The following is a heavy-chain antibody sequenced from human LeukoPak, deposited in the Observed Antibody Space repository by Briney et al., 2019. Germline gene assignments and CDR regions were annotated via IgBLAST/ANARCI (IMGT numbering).Heavy chain of an antibody. V-gene: IGHV3-23*01. CDR3: ARDGVWNYMDV. J-gene: IGHJ6*03. Sequence: HPGGSLRLSCAASGFTFSSSAMSWVRQAPGKGLEWVSSISGSGGGGSTYYADSVKGRFTISRDNSKNTLYLQMNSLRAEDTAVYYCARDGVWNYMDVWGKGTTVTVSS. D-gene: IGHD3-16*01. CDR1: GFTFSSSA. CDR2: ISGSGGGGST.